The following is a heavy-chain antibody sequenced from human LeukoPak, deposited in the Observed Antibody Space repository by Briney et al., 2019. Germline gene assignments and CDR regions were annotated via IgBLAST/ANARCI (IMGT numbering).Heavy chain of an antibody. CDR2: IYYSGST. D-gene: IGHD3-10*01. CDR3: ASFRNYYGSGSYYRRPYFDY. Sequence: PSETLSLTCTVSGGSISSSGYYWGWIRQPPGKGLEWIASIYYSGSTYYNPSLKSRVTISVDTSKNQLSLKLSSVTAADTAVYYCASFRNYYGSGSYYRRPYFDYWGQGTLVTVSS. J-gene: IGHJ4*02. V-gene: IGHV4-39*01. CDR1: GGSISSSGYY.